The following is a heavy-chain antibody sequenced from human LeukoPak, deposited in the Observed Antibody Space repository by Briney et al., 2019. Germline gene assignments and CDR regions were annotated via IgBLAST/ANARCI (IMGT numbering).Heavy chain of an antibody. Sequence: GGSLRLSCAASGFTFSSYSMNWVRQAPGKGLEWVSSISSSSSYIYYADSVKGRFTISRDNAKNSLHLQMNSLRAEDTAVYYCARVSQQNTIFGVVIIRLDAFDIWGQGTMVTVSS. V-gene: IGHV3-21*01. CDR3: ARVSQQNTIFGVVIIRLDAFDI. J-gene: IGHJ3*02. CDR1: GFTFSSYS. D-gene: IGHD3-3*01. CDR2: ISSSSSYI.